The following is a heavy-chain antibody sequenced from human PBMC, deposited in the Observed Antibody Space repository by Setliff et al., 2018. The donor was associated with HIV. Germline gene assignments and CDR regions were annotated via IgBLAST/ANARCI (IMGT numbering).Heavy chain of an antibody. Sequence: GGSLRLSCAASAFTFSNYNIHWVRQAPGKGLEWVALISYDGNKKYYADSVKGRFTISRDNSKNTLYLQMDSLRTEDTAVYYCASSYPNYNYGNYDFWSGYYHDDAFDIWGQGTMVTVSS. CDR2: ISYDGNKK. D-gene: IGHD3-3*01. CDR1: AFTFSNYN. J-gene: IGHJ3*02. V-gene: IGHV3-30*04. CDR3: ASSYPNYNYGNYDFWSGYYHDDAFDI.